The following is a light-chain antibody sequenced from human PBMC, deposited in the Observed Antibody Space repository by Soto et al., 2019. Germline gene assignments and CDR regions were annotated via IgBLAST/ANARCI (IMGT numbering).Light chain of an antibody. J-gene: IGLJ3*02. CDR3: TSYSRYRVLV. Sequence: QSVLTHPASVSGSLGQSITISCTGTSSDIGGYKYVSWYQQHPGKAPKLIIFEVSNRPSGVSDRFSGSNSGNTASLTISGLQAEDEADYYCTSYSRYRVLVFGGGTK. CDR2: EVS. V-gene: IGLV2-14*01. CDR1: SSDIGGYKY.